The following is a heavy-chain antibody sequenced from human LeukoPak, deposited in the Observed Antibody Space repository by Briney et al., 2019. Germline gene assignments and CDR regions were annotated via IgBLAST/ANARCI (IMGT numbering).Heavy chain of an antibody. Sequence: GRSLRLSCAASGFTFSSYAMHWVRQAPGKGLEWVALISFDGRNRYYADSVKGRFTISRDNSKNTLYVQMNSLRAEDTAVYYCVRPRGIAAAGIFGAFDYWGQGILVTVSS. CDR1: GFTFSSYA. D-gene: IGHD6-13*01. J-gene: IGHJ4*02. CDR3: VRPRGIAAAGIFGAFDY. V-gene: IGHV3-30*04. CDR2: ISFDGRNR.